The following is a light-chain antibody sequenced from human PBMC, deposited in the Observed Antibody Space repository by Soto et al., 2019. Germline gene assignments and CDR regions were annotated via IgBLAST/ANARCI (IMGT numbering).Light chain of an antibody. Sequence: DSVMAESLDSRAVHPLLRGHINCSSSHSVLYRSNNMHYLAWYQKKSGQPPKLIIYWASTRESGVPDRFSGSGSGKDFTLTISRLQAEDVAVYYCQQYYNTPRTFGQGTKVDI. CDR3: QQYYNTPRT. V-gene: IGKV4-1*01. CDR2: WAS. J-gene: IGKJ1*01. CDR1: HSVLYRSNNMHY.